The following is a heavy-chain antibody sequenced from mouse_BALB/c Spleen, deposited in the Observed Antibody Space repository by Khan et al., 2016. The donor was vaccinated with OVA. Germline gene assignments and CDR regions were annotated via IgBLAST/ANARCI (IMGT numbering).Heavy chain of an antibody. CDR1: GYTFTSYY. CDR2: INPSSGGT. J-gene: IGHJ3*01. CDR3: TRSVYGSFAY. D-gene: IGHD2-2*01. Sequence: QVQLQQSGAELVKPGASVRLSCKASGYTFTSYYLYWVKQRPGQGLEWIGDINPSSGGTNFNEKFKSKATLTVDKSSSTAYIQLNSLTSEDSAVYCCTRSVYGSFAYWGQGTLVTVSA. V-gene: IGHV1S81*02.